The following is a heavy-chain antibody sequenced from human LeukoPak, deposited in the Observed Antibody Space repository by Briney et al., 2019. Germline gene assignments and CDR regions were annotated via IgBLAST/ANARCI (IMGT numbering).Heavy chain of an antibody. CDR2: IYYSGST. Sequence: SETLSLTCTVSGGSISSSSYYWGWIRQPPGKGLEWIGSIYYSGSTYYNPSLKSRVTISVDTSKNQFSLKLSSVTAADTAVCYCARLVVITSPDYYMDVWGKGTTVTVSS. CDR3: ARLVVITSPDYYMDV. V-gene: IGHV4-39*07. CDR1: GGSISSSSYY. J-gene: IGHJ6*03. D-gene: IGHD3-22*01.